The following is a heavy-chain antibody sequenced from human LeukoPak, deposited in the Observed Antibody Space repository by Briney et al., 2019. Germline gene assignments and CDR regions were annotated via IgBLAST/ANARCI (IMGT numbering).Heavy chain of an antibody. CDR2: IYYSGST. Sequence: SETLSLTCTVSGDSLSTYYWSWIRQPPGKGLEWIGYIYYSGSTNYNPSLKSRLTMSVDTSRNQFSLKLNSVTAADTAVYYCARECFSSICPYNNMDVWGQGTTVTVSS. D-gene: IGHD2-2*01. V-gene: IGHV4-59*12. CDR1: GDSLSTYY. J-gene: IGHJ6*02. CDR3: ARECFSSICPYNNMDV.